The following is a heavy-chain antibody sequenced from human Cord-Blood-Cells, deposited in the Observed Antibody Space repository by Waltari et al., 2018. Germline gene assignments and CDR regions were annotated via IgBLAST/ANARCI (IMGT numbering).Heavy chain of an antibody. CDR1: GFTFITYG. CDR3: AKDRYSSSWFDY. J-gene: IGHJ4*02. D-gene: IGHD6-13*01. CDR2: ISYEGSNK. V-gene: IGHV3-30*18. Sequence: QVQLVESGGGVVQPGRSLRLPCAASGFTFITYGMHWVRQAPGQGLEWVAVISYEGSNKYYADSVKGRFTISRDNSKNTLYLQMNSLRAEDTAVYYCAKDRYSSSWFDYWGQGTLVTVSS.